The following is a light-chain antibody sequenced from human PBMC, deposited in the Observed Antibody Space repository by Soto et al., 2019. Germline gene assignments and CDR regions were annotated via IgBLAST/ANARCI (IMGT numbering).Light chain of an antibody. CDR3: QQRSNWPPTWT. J-gene: IGKJ1*01. Sequence: EIVLTQSPATLSLSPGERATLSCRASQSVSSYLAWYQQKPGQDPRLLIYDASTRTTGIPARFSGSGSGTDFTLTISSLEPEDFAVYYCQQRSNWPPTWTFGQGTKVEIK. CDR2: DAS. V-gene: IGKV3-11*01. CDR1: QSVSSY.